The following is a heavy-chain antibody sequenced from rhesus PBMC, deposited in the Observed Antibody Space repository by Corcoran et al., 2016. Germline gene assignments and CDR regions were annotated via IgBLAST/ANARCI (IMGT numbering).Heavy chain of an antibody. J-gene: IGHJ4*01. CDR3: VIDIAGFDY. Sequence: QVQLQQWGEGLVKPSETLSLTCAVYGGSISGYYYWSWIRQPPGKGLEWIGYIYGNSASTNYNPSLKNRVTISKDTSKNQFSLKLSSVTAADTAVYYCVIDIAGFDYWGQGVLVTVSS. V-gene: IGHV4-73*01. CDR2: IYGNSAST. D-gene: IGHD1-1-1*01. CDR1: GGSISGYYY.